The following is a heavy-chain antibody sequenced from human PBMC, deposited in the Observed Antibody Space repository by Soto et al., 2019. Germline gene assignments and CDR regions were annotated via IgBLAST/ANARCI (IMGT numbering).Heavy chain of an antibody. CDR1: GYTFTSCG. V-gene: IGHV1-18*01. Sequence: ASGKVSCKASGYTFTSCGISCVRQAPGQGLEWMGWISAYNGNTNYAQKLQGRVTMTTDTSTSTAYMELRSLRSDDTAVYYCARVVRKDGSGIFSYYYGMDVWGQGTTVTVSS. CDR2: ISAYNGNT. J-gene: IGHJ6*02. D-gene: IGHD3-10*01. CDR3: ARVVRKDGSGIFSYYYGMDV.